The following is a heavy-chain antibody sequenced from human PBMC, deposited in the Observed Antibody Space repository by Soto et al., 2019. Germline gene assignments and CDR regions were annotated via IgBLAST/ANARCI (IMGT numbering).Heavy chain of an antibody. V-gene: IGHV4-31*03. CDR1: GGSISSGGYY. CDR2: IYYSGST. Sequence: SETLSLTCTVSGGSISSGGYYWSWVRQHPGMGLDEIGYIYYSGSTYYNPFIKSRVTKSVDTSKNQFSLKLSSVTAADSAVYYCARSPEIVATTFDYWGQGTLVTVSS. J-gene: IGHJ4*02. CDR3: ARSPEIVATTFDY. D-gene: IGHD5-12*01.